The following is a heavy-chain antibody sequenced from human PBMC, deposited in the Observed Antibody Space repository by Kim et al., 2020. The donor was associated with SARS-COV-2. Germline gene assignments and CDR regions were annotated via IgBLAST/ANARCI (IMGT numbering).Heavy chain of an antibody. J-gene: IGHJ4*02. D-gene: IGHD2-21*02. Sequence: GGSLRLSCVASGFYFSSYTMNWVRQAPGKGLECVSSISSGSEYIFSADSMKGRFTISRDNAKKSVFLQMNTLRVEDTAVYYCVRLGGRGGGSHSHVDYWGQGTLVTVSS. V-gene: IGHV3-21*01. CDR3: VRLGGRGGGSHSHVDY. CDR2: ISSGSEYI. CDR1: GFYFSSYT.